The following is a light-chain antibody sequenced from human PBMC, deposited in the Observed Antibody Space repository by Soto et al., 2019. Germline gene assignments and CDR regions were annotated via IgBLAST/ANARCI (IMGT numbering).Light chain of an antibody. V-gene: IGLV2-14*01. CDR2: EVS. J-gene: IGLJ1*01. CDR3: SSYTSSTTYV. CDR1: SSDVGRYNY. Sequence: QSALLQPASVSGSPGHSITISCTGTSSDVGRYNYVSWYQQHPGKAPKLMIYEVSNRPSGVSDRFSGSKSGNTASLTISGLQAEDEADYYCSSYTSSTTYVFGTGTKVTVL.